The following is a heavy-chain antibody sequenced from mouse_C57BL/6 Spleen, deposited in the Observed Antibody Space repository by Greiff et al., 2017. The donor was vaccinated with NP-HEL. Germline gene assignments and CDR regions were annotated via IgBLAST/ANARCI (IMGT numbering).Heavy chain of an antibody. Sequence: QVQLQQPGAELVMPGASVKLSCKASGYTFTSYWMHWVKQRPGQGLEWIGEIDPSDSYTNYNQKFKGKSTLTVDKSSSTAYMQLSSLTSEDSAVYDCARNYYGSSYFDYWGQGTTLTVSS. CDR3: ARNYYGSSYFDY. CDR2: IDPSDSYT. J-gene: IGHJ2*01. V-gene: IGHV1-69*01. CDR1: GYTFTSYW. D-gene: IGHD1-1*01.